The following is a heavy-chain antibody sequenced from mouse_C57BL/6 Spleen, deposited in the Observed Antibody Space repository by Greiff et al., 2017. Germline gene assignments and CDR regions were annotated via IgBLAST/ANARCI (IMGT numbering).Heavy chain of an antibody. CDR3: ARSITTVVAYFYAMDY. Sequence: QVQLQQPGAELVRPGSSVKLSCKASGYTFTSYWMHWVKQRPIKGLEWIGNIDPSDSETHYNQKFKDKATLTVDKSSSTAYMQLSSLTSEDSAVYYCARSITTVVAYFYAMDYWGQGTSVTVSS. CDR1: GYTFTSYW. V-gene: IGHV1-52*01. D-gene: IGHD1-1*01. CDR2: IDPSDSET. J-gene: IGHJ4*01.